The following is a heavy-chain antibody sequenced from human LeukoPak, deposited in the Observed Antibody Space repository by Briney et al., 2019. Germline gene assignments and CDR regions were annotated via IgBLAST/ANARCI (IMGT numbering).Heavy chain of an antibody. CDR2: IWYDGSNK. CDR1: GFTFSSYG. V-gene: IGHV3-33*01. D-gene: IGHD4-17*01. J-gene: IGHJ6*02. CDR3: ARDDVDYGDNYYGMDV. Sequence: PGRSLRLSCAASGFTFSSYGMHWVRQAPGKGLEWVAVIWYDGSNKYYADSVKGRFTISRDNSKNTLYLQMNSLRAGDTAVYYCARDDVDYGDNYYGMDVWGQGTTVTVSS.